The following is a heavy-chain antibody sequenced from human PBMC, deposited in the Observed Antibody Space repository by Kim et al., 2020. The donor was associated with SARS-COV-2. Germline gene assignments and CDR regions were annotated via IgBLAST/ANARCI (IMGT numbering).Heavy chain of an antibody. CDR2: INHSGST. CDR3: ARSVLLWFGELSVVDDAFDI. V-gene: IGHV4-34*01. D-gene: IGHD3-10*01. Sequence: SETLSLTCAVYGWSFSGYYWSWIRQPPGKGLEWIGEINHSGSTNYNPSLKSRVTISVDTSKNQFSLKLSSVTAADTAVYYCARSVLLWFGELSVVDDAFDIWGQGTMVTVSS. CDR1: GWSFSGYY. J-gene: IGHJ3*02.